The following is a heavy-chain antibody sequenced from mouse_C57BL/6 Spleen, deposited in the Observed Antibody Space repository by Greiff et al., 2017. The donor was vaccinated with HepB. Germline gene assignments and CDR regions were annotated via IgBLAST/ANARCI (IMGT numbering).Heavy chain of an antibody. Sequence: EVQRVESGGGLVQPKGSLKLSCAASGFSFNTYAMNWVRQAPGKGLEWVARIRSKSNNYATYYADSVKDRFTISRDDSESMLYLQMNNLKTEDTAMDYCVRIYYYGSSYEGYFDVWGTGTTVTVSS. CDR1: GFSFNTYA. CDR2: IRSKSNNYAT. CDR3: VRIYYYGSSYEGYFDV. V-gene: IGHV10-1*01. D-gene: IGHD1-1*01. J-gene: IGHJ1*03.